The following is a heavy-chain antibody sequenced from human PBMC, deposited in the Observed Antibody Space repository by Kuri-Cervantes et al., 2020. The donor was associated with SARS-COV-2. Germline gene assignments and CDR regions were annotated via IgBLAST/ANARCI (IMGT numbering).Heavy chain of an antibody. CDR2: ISSSSSTI. Sequence: GESLKISCAASGFTFSSYSMNWVRQAPGKGLEWASYISSSSSTICYADSVKGRFTISRDNAKNSLYLQMNSLRAEDTAVYYCARDPYCSSTSCYTGYYYYGMDVWGQGTTVTVSS. D-gene: IGHD2-2*02. V-gene: IGHV3-48*01. CDR1: GFTFSSYS. J-gene: IGHJ6*02. CDR3: ARDPYCSSTSCYTGYYYYGMDV.